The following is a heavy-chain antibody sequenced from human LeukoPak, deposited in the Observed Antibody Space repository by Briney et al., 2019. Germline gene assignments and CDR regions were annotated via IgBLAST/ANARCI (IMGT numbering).Heavy chain of an antibody. Sequence: GSLRLSCAASGVTLSPYGMHWVRQAPGKGLEWIGEINHSGSTNYNPSLKSRVTISVDMSKNQFSLKLSSVTAADTAVYYCARSEYYYDSSGYFWGQGTLVTVSS. CDR1: GVTLSPYG. J-gene: IGHJ4*02. CDR3: ARSEYYYDSSGYF. V-gene: IGHV4-34*01. D-gene: IGHD3-22*01. CDR2: INHSGST.